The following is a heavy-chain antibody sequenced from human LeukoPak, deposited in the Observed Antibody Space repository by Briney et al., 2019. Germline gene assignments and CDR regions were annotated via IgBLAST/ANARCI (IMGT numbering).Heavy chain of an antibody. V-gene: IGHV3-7*01. CDR1: GFTFRNFW. D-gene: IGHD3-3*01. Sequence: GGSLTLSCGASGFTFRNFWMNWVRQAPGKGLVWVANRKDDGSDKYYVDSVKGRFTISRDNAKNSLYLQRNSLRAEDTAVYYCARDQTIFGVVTNTHFDYWGQGTLVTVSS. CDR3: ARDQTIFGVVTNTHFDY. CDR2: RKDDGSDK. J-gene: IGHJ4*02.